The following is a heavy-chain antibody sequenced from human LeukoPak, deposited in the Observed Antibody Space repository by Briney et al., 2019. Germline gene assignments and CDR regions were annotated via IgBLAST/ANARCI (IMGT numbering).Heavy chain of an antibody. CDR3: ARDRSDIVLMVYTYYFDY. J-gene: IGHJ4*02. CDR1: GFTFSSYA. CDR2: ISYDGSNK. V-gene: IGHV3-30-3*01. D-gene: IGHD2-8*01. Sequence: GGSLRLSCAASGFTFSSYAMHWVRQAPGKGLGWVAVISYDGSNKYYADSVKGRFTISRDNSKNTLYLQMNSLRAEDTAVYYCARDRSDIVLMVYTYYFDYWGQGTLVTVSS.